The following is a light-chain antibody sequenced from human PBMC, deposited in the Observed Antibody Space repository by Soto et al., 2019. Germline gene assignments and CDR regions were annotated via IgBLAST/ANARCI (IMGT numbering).Light chain of an antibody. J-gene: IGLJ2*01. CDR1: SDDVGGFDY. CDR2: EVT. Sequence: QSVLTQPASVSGSPGQSITISCTGTSDDVGGFDYVSWYQQHPGKAPKLMIYEVTNRPSGIPVRFSDSKSGNTASLTISGLQAEDEGEYYCSSYTTTNTVLLFGGGTQLTVL. CDR3: SSYTTTNTVLL. V-gene: IGLV2-14*01.